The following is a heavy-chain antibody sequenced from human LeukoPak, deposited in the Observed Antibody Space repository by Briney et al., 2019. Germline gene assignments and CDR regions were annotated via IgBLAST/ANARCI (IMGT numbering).Heavy chain of an antibody. D-gene: IGHD3-10*01. J-gene: IGHJ6*03. CDR3: ARSYGSGYTYYMDV. V-gene: IGHV1-8*03. CDR1: GYTFTSYD. CDR2: VNPNSGNT. Sequence: GASVTVSCKASGYTFTSYDINWVRQAPGQGLEGMGWVNPNSGNTGYAQKFQGRVTITRNTSISTAYMELSSLRSEDTAVYYCARSYGSGYTYYMDVWGKGTTVTISS.